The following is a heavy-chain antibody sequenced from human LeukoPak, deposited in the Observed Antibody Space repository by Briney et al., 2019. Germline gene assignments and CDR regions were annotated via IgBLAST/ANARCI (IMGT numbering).Heavy chain of an antibody. D-gene: IGHD5/OR15-5a*01. Sequence: GGSLRLSCAASGFIFSTYTMNWVRQAPGKGPEWVSSISSSGGSTYYADSVKGRFTISKDKSKNTLYLQVNSLRAEDTAVYYCAKAAVYHDSCPDSWGQGTLVTVSS. V-gene: IGHV3-23*01. CDR2: ISSSGGST. J-gene: IGHJ4*02. CDR1: GFIFSTYT. CDR3: AKAAVYHDSCPDS.